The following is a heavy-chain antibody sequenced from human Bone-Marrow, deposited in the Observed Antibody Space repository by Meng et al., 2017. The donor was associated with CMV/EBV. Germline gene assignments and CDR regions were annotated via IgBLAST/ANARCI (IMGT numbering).Heavy chain of an antibody. CDR3: ARGGGNSPGPDY. Sequence: CKASGYTFTGYYMHWVRQAPGQALEWMGWINPNSGGTNYAQKFQGRVTMTRDTSISTAYMELSRLRSDDTAVYYCARGGGNSPGPDYWGQGTLVTVSS. J-gene: IGHJ4*02. CDR2: INPNSGGT. CDR1: GYTFTGYY. V-gene: IGHV1-2*02. D-gene: IGHD4-23*01.